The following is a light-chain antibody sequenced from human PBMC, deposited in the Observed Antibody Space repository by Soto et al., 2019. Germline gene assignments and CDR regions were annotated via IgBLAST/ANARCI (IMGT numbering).Light chain of an antibody. CDR3: QQYYSVPLT. Sequence: DIVMTQSPDSLAVSLGETATINCKSSQSVLFSSNNKNYLAWFQQKSGQPPTLLIYWASSRESGVPDRFSGSGAGTDFTLTISSLQAEDGAVYYCQQYYSVPLTFGGGTKVEIK. J-gene: IGKJ4*01. CDR2: WAS. CDR1: QSVLFSSNNKNY. V-gene: IGKV4-1*01.